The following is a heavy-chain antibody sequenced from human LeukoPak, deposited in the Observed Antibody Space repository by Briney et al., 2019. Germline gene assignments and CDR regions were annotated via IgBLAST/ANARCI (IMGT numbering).Heavy chain of an antibody. CDR1: GFTSSSYE. V-gene: IGHV3-48*03. CDR2: ISSSGSTI. CDR3: ARGRDGYNFLYYYYGMDV. D-gene: IGHD5-24*01. Sequence: GGSLRLSCAASGFTSSSYEMNWVRQAPGKGLEWVSYISSSGSTIYYADSVKGRFTISRDNAKNSLYLQMNSLRAEDTAVYYCARGRDGYNFLYYYYGMDVWGQGTTVTVSS. J-gene: IGHJ6*02.